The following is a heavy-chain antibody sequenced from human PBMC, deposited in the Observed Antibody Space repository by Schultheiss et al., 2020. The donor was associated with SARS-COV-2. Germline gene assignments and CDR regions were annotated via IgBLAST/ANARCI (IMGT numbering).Heavy chain of an antibody. J-gene: IGHJ6*02. V-gene: IGHV4-31*03. CDR2: IYYSGST. D-gene: IGHD5-12*01. Sequence: SETLSLTCTVSGGSISSGGYYWSWIRQHPGKGLEWIGYIYYSGSTNHNPSLKSRVTISVDTSKNQFSLQLNSVTPEDTAVYYCARDRRRSGYDSRVQTSYYGMDVWGQGTTVTVSS. CDR3: ARDRRRSGYDSRVQTSYYGMDV. CDR1: GGSISSGGYY.